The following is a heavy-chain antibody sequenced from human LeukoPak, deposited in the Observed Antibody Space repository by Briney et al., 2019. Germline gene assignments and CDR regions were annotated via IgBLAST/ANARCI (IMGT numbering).Heavy chain of an antibody. CDR3: TRDSLGPRAYY. J-gene: IGHJ4*02. CDR1: GYRFSGYY. D-gene: IGHD3-16*01. V-gene: IGHV1-2*02. Sequence: GASVTAACKAFGYRFSGYYVHWVRQAPGQGLEWMGWINPNSGGTKYAQNFQGRVTMTRDTSISTAYMELSRLGSDDTAVYYCTRDSLGPRAYYWGEGPLVSVSS. CDR2: INPNSGGT.